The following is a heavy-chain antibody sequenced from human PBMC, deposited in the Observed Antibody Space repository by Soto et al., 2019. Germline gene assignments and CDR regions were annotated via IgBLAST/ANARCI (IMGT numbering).Heavy chain of an antibody. Sequence: EVELVESGGGLVQPGGSLRLSCAATGFMFSSYWMTWVRQAPGRGLEWVANINQNGSERYYVDSVEGRFTISRDNAKNSVFLQMENLRVEDTAMYYCATDILDFWGQGTLVTFSS. CDR3: ATDILDF. D-gene: IGHD3-9*01. CDR1: GFMFSSYW. CDR2: INQNGSER. J-gene: IGHJ4*02. V-gene: IGHV3-7*05.